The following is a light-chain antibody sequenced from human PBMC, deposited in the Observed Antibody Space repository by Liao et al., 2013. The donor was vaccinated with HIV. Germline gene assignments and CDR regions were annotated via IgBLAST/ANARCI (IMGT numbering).Light chain of an antibody. V-gene: IGLV3-1*01. CDR2: EDT. CDR1: KLGETY. CDR3: QAWDSSGAPV. Sequence: SYELTQPPSVSVSTGQTASITCSGDKLGETYASWYQQKPGQSPVLVIYEDTKRPSGIPERFSGSSSGNTATLTISGTQGMDEADYYCQAWDSSGAPVFGGGTKLTVL. J-gene: IGLJ2*01.